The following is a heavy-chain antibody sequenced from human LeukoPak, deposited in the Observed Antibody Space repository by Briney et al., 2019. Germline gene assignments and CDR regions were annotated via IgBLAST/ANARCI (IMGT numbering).Heavy chain of an antibody. D-gene: IGHD2-21*01. Sequence: PGGSLRLSCAASGFTVSSTYMSWVRQSPGKGLEWVSVVYKDGKMFYIDSVKGRFAISRDTSKNTVYHQMNNLRAEDTAVYYCASRHCSGGDCYFAGADPFDHWGQGTLVTVSS. CDR2: VYKDGKM. CDR1: GFTVSSTY. J-gene: IGHJ4*02. V-gene: IGHV3-53*01. CDR3: ASRHCSGGDCYFAGADPFDH.